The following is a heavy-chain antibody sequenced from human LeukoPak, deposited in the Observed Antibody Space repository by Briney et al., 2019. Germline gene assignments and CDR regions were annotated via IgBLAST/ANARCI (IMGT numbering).Heavy chain of an antibody. J-gene: IGHJ4*02. CDR2: IKQDGSET. V-gene: IGHV3-7*01. D-gene: IGHD3-16*02. Sequence: GGSLRLSCVVSGVSFSNHWMDWVRQAPGKGREGGAFIKQDGSETAYADSVKGRFTISRDNAKNSLYLQMNSLRVEDTAVYYCATRGDLSWFGALRHWSQGTLVTVSS. CDR1: GVSFSNHW. CDR3: ATRGDLSWFGALRH.